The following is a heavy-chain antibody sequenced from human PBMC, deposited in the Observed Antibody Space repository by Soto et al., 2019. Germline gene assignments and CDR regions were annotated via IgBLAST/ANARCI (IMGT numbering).Heavy chain of an antibody. CDR1: GGSISSGGYY. V-gene: IGHV4-31*03. CDR3: ARDLKVLAARQNYYYGMDV. Sequence: SETLSLTCTVSGGSISSGGYYWSWIRQHPGKGLEWIGYIYYSGSTYYNPSLKSRVTISVDTSKNQFSLKLSSVTAEDTAVYYCARDLKVLAARQNYYYGMDVWAKGPRSPSP. CDR2: IYYSGST. D-gene: IGHD6-6*01. J-gene: IGHJ6*02.